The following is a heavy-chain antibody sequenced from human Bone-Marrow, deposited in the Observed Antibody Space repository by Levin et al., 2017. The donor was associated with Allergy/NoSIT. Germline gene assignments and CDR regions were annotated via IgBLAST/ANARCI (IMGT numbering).Heavy chain of an antibody. CDR2: ISYSGGP. D-gene: IGHD2/OR15-2a*01. Sequence: SETLSLTCSVSGGSITSYYWTWIRQAPGKGLEWIGYISYSGGPTYNPSLKSRVTITADKSKNHFSLKLTSVTAADTAVYYCTRSLGYCDTSTCYVSWFDPWGQGTLVSVSS. CDR1: GGSITSYY. CDR3: TRSLGYCDTSTCYVSWFDP. V-gene: IGHV4-59*01. J-gene: IGHJ5*02.